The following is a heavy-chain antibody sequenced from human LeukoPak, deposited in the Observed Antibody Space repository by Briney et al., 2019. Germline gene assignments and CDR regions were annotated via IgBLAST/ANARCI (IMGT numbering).Heavy chain of an antibody. J-gene: IGHJ3*02. V-gene: IGHV3-11*01. CDR2: ISSSGSTI. CDR3: ARVRIVVVTVDAFDI. CDR1: GFTFSDYY. Sequence: PGGSLRLSCAASGFTFSDYYMSWIRQAPGKGLEWVSYISSSGSTIYYADSVKGRFTISRDNAKNSLYLQMNSLRAEDTAVYYCARVRIVVVTVDAFDIWGQGTMVTVSS. D-gene: IGHD3-22*01.